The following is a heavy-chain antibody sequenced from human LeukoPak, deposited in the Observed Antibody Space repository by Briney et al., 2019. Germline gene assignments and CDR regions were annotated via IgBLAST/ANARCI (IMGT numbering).Heavy chain of an antibody. CDR1: GYTFTGYY. CDR3: GSYSGFAQ. J-gene: IGHJ4*02. V-gene: IGHV1-8*02. D-gene: IGHD6-19*01. Sequence: ASVKVSCKASGYTFTGYYMHWVRQATGQGLEWMGWMNPNSGNTGYAQKFQGRVTMTRDTSKNTAYMELSRLTSEDTAVYYCGSYSGFAQWGQGTLVIVSS. CDR2: MNPNSGNT.